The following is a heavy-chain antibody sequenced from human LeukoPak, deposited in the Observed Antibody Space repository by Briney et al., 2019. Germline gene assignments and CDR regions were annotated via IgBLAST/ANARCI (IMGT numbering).Heavy chain of an antibody. J-gene: IGHJ4*02. D-gene: IGHD1-26*01. V-gene: IGHV3-30-3*01. CDR3: APEPWSYRPHRENLPLG. CDR2: ISYDGSNK. CDR1: GFTFSSYA. Sequence: PGRSLRLSCAASGFTFSSYAMHWVRQAPGKGLEWVAVISYDGSNKYYADSVKGRFTISRDNSKNTLYLQMNSLRAEDTAVYYCAPEPWSYRPHRENLPLGWGQGTLVTVSS.